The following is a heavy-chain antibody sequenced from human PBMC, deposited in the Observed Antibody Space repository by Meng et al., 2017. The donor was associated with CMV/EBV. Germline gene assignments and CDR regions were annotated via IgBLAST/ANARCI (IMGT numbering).Heavy chain of an antibody. CDR2: ISYDGSNK. CDR3: ARVGDFWSDDAFDI. J-gene: IGHJ3*02. D-gene: IGHD3-3*01. V-gene: IGHV3-30*04. CDR1: GFTFSSYA. Sequence: GESLKISCEASGFTFSSYAMHWVRQAPGKGLEWVAVISYDGSNKYYTDSVKGRFTISRDNSKNTLYLQMNSLRAEDPAVYYCARVGDFWSDDAFDIWGQGTMVTVSS.